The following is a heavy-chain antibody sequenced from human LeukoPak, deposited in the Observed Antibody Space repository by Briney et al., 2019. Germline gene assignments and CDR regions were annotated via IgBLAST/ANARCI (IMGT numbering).Heavy chain of an antibody. D-gene: IGHD3-10*01. J-gene: IGHJ1*01. Sequence: GGSLRLSCAASGFAFSSYWMSWVRQAPGKGLEWVANIKEDGSEKYYVDSVKGRFTISRDNAKNSLYLQMNSLRAEDTAVYYCARDTSITMVRGVPEYFQHWGQGTLVTVSS. CDR2: IKEDGSEK. CDR3: ARDTSITMVRGVPEYFQH. CDR1: GFAFSSYW. V-gene: IGHV3-7*04.